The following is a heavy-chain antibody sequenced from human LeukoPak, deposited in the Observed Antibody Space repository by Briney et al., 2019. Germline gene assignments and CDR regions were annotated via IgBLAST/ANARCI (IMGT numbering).Heavy chain of an antibody. CDR1: GGSISSYN. CDR3: ARSEEAFDI. J-gene: IGHJ3*02. Sequence: SETLSLTCAVSGGSISSYNWSWIRQPPGKGLEWIGYIYDSGSTNYNPSLKSRVTISVDTYKNKFSLKLSYMTAADTAAYYCARSEEAFDIWGQGTMVTVSS. CDR2: IYDSGST. V-gene: IGHV4-59*08.